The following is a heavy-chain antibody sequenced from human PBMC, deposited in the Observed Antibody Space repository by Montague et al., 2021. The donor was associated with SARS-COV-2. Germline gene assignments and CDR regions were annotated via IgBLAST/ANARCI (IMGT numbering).Heavy chain of an antibody. J-gene: IGHJ4*02. CDR2: ISSSGSTI. D-gene: IGHD6-13*01. CDR1: GFTFSSYS. CDR3: ATRGGIYY. V-gene: IGHV3-48*04. Sequence: SLRLSCAASGFTFSSYSVNRVRQAPGKGLEWVSYISSSGSTIYYADSVKGRFTISRDNAKNSLYLQMNSLRVEDTAVYYCATRGGIYYWGQGTLVTVSS.